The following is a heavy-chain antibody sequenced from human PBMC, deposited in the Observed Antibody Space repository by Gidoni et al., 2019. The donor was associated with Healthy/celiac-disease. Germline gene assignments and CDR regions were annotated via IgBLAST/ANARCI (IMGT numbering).Heavy chain of an antibody. CDR2: INPSGGST. V-gene: IGHV1-46*01. J-gene: IGHJ4*02. D-gene: IGHD2-21*02. Sequence: QVQLVQSGAEVKKPGASVKVSCKASGYTFTSYYMHWVRQAPGQGLEWMGIINPSGGSTSYEQKFQGRVTMTRDTSTSTVYMELSSLRSEDTAVYYCARDVTANPTSPEYYFDYWGQGTLVTVSS. CDR3: ARDVTANPTSPEYYFDY. CDR1: GYTFTSYY.